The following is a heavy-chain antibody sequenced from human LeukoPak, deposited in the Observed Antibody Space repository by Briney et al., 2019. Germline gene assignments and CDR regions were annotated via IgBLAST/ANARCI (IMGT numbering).Heavy chain of an antibody. CDR1: GYTFTGYY. Sequence: ASVKVSCKASGYTFTGYYMHWVRQAPGQGLEWMGWINPNSGGTNYAQKFQGRVTMTRDTSISTAYMELSRLRSDDTAVYYCARDRAKIQGITMVRGVTKYYCYYMDVWGRGTTVTVSS. D-gene: IGHD3-10*01. CDR2: INPNSGGT. V-gene: IGHV1-2*02. J-gene: IGHJ6*03. CDR3: ARDRAKIQGITMVRGVTKYYCYYMDV.